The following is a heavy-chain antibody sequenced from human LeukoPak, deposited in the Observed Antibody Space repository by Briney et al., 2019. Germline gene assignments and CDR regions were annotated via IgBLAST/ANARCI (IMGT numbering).Heavy chain of an antibody. D-gene: IGHD6-19*01. CDR1: GGSFASTGRY. CDR3: GRHVSNGWDYHYGLDV. V-gene: IGHV4-39*01. J-gene: IGHJ6*02. Sequence: SETLSLTCTVSGGSFASTGRYWGWIRQPPGKGLEWIGSAYYTGDIYSPPSLKSRLTISVDTSKNQLALTLSSVTAADTAVYYCGRHVSNGWDYHYGLDVWGRGTTVTVSS. CDR2: AYYTGDI.